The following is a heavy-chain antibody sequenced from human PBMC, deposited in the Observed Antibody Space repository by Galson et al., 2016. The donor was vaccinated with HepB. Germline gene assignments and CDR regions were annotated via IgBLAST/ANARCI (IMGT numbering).Heavy chain of an antibody. D-gene: IGHD6-19*01. V-gene: IGHV3-11*03. J-gene: IGHJ4*02. Sequence: SLRLSCAASGFTFSDYYFSWIRQAPGRGLEWVSYISSSSTYTTYTGSVKGRFAISRDNSKDSLYLQMNSLRAEDTAIYYCARHNSGGWYVYWGQGTLVTVSS. CDR1: GFTFSDYY. CDR2: ISSSSTYT. CDR3: ARHNSGGWYVY.